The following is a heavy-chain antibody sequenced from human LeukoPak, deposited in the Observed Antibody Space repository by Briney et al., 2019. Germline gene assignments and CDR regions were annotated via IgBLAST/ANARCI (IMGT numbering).Heavy chain of an antibody. J-gene: IGHJ6*02. CDR1: GGSFSGYY. CDR3: ASGTTTYYYYYGMDV. Sequence: PSETLSLTCAVYGGSFSGYYWSWIRQPPGKGLEWIGEINHSGSTNYNPSLKSRVTISVDTSKNQFSLKLSSVTAADTAVYYCASGTTTYYYYYGMDVWGQGTTVTVSS. D-gene: IGHD1-1*01. V-gene: IGHV4-34*01. CDR2: INHSGST.